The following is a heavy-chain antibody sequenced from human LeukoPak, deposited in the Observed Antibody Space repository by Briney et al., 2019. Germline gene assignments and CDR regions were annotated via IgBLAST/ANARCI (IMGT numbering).Heavy chain of an antibody. CDR3: AKAFQRGWERDAFAF. CDR2: INPSGGST. J-gene: IGHJ3*01. D-gene: IGHD1-26*01. Sequence: ASVKVSCKASGYTFTSYYVHWVRQAPGQGLEWMGIINPSGGSTSYAQKFQGRVTMTRDTSTSTVYMELSSLGADDTAVYYCAKAFQRGWERDAFAFWGQGTLVTVSS. CDR1: GYTFTSYY. V-gene: IGHV1-46*01.